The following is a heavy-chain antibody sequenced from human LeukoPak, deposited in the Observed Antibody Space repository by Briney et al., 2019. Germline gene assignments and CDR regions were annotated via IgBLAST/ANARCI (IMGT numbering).Heavy chain of an antibody. J-gene: IGHJ3*02. V-gene: IGHV3-30*03. CDR1: GFTFSSYG. CDR3: ARDPYAFDI. CDR2: ISYDGSNK. Sequence: GGSLRLSCAASGFTFSSYGMHWVRQAPGKGLEWVAVISYDGSNKYYADSVKGRFTISRDNSKNTLYLQMNSLRAEDTAVYYCARDPYAFDIWGQGTMVTVSS.